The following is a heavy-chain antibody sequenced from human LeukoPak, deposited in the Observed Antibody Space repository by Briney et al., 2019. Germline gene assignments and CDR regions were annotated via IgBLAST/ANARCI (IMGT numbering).Heavy chain of an antibody. CDR1: GFTFTSHW. Sequence: GGSLRLSCAASGFTFTSHWMSWVRQAPGKGLEWVANINQDGSEKYYVDSVKGRFTISRDNAKNSLYLQMNGLRAEDTAVYYCARDGPWGQGTLVTVSS. V-gene: IGHV3-7*01. J-gene: IGHJ5*02. CDR3: ARDGP. CDR2: INQDGSEK.